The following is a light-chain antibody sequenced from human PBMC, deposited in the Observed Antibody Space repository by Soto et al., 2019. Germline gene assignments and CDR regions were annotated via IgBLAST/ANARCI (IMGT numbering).Light chain of an antibody. CDR1: QSIRSY. Sequence: EIVLTQSPATLSLSPGERATLSCMASQSIRSYLAWYQQQPGQAPNLLIHDSYNRATGVPARISSGGSGTDFTLTISSLEPGDVAVYYCQQRGYRPPLTFGGET. CDR2: DSY. J-gene: IGKJ4*01. CDR3: QQRGYRPPLT. V-gene: IGKV3-11*01.